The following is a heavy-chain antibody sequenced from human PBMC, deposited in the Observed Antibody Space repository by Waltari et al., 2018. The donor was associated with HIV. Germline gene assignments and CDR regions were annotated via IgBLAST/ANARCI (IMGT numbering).Heavy chain of an antibody. D-gene: IGHD1-26*01. V-gene: IGHV4-61*02. CDR2: IYTSGST. CDR1: GGPISSGSYY. CDR3: ARGIVGAKEKNNGMDV. J-gene: IGHJ6*02. Sequence: QVQLQESGPRLVKPSQTLSLTCTVSGGPISSGSYYWSWIRQPAGKGLEWIGRIYTSGSTNYNPSLKSRVTISVDTSRNEFSLRLSSVTDADTGVYYCARGIVGAKEKNNGMDVWGQGTTVTVSS.